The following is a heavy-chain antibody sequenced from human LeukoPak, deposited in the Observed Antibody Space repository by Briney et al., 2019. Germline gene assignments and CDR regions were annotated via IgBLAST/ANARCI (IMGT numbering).Heavy chain of an antibody. J-gene: IGHJ6*02. D-gene: IGHD3-10*01. CDR2: ISVYNDDT. Sequence: ASVKVSCKASGYTFISYGISWVRQAPGQGLEWMGWISVYNDDTTQKFQGRVTMTTDTSTSTAYMELRSLRSDDTAVYYCARDHSYGSGSHYYYYGMDVWGQGTTVTVSS. CDR1: GYTFISYG. V-gene: IGHV1-18*01. CDR3: ARDHSYGSGSHYYYYGMDV.